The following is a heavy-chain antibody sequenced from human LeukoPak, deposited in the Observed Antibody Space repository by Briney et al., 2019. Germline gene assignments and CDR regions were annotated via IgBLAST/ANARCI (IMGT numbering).Heavy chain of an antibody. V-gene: IGHV3-21*01. J-gene: IGHJ4*02. D-gene: IGHD6-19*01. CDR2: ISGSTGYI. Sequence: GGSLRLSCAASGFTFSHYNMNWDRQAPGKGLEWVSSISGSTGYIYYADSAKGRFTISRDNAKNSLFLQMNSLRAEDTAVYYCARDRSSDWHFDFWGPGTPVTVSS. CDR3: ARDRSSDWHFDF. CDR1: GFTFSHYN.